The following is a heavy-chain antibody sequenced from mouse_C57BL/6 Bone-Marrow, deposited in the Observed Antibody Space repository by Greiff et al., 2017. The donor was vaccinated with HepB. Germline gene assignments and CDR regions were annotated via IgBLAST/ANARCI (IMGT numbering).Heavy chain of an antibody. CDR2: IYPGNSDT. CDR1: GYTFTSYW. Sequence: VQLQQSGTVLARPGASVKMSCKTSGYTFTSYWMHWVKQRPGQGLEWIGAIYPGNSDTSYNQKFKGKAKLTAVTSASTAYMELSSLTKEDSAVYYWTRWHYYGSTHGGFAYWGQGTLVTVSA. J-gene: IGHJ3*01. D-gene: IGHD1-1*01. V-gene: IGHV1-5*01. CDR3: TRWHYYGSTHGGFAY.